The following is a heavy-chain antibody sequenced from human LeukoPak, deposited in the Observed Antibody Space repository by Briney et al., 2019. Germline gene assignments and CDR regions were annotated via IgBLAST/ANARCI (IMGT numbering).Heavy chain of an antibody. CDR1: GGSISSGGYY. V-gene: IGHV4-31*03. D-gene: IGHD2-21*02. CDR3: AGGIVVVTEPYYFDY. CDR2: IYYSGST. Sequence: PSQTLSLTCIVSGGSISSGGYYWRWIRQHPGKGLEWIGYIYYSGSTYYNPSLKSRVTISVDTSKNQFSLKLSSVTAADTAVYYCAGGIVVVTEPYYFDYWGQGTLVTVSS. J-gene: IGHJ4*02.